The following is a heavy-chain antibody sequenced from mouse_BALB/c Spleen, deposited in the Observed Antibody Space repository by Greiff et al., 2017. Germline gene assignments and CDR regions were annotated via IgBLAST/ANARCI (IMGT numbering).Heavy chain of an antibody. V-gene: IGHV5-12-2*01. CDR2: ISNGGGST. J-gene: IGHJ3*01. CDR3: ARQATATFAY. CDR1: GFTFSSYT. D-gene: IGHD1-2*01. Sequence: EVNLVESGGGLVQPGGSLKLSCAASGFTFSSYTMSWVRQTPEKRLEWVAYISNGGGSTYYPDTVKGRFTISRDNAKNTLYLQMSSLKSEDTAMYYCARQATATFAYWGQGTLVTVSA.